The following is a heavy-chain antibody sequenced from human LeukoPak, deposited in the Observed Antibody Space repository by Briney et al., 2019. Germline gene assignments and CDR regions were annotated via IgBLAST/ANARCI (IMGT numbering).Heavy chain of an antibody. CDR3: ARPRGCGSARCNNFDY. V-gene: IGHV3-7*01. CDR1: GFIFSDFS. J-gene: IGHJ4*02. D-gene: IGHD2-2*01. Sequence: QTGGSLRLSCTVSGFIFSDFSMSWVRQAPGKGLEWVAKMSEDGNEIFYVDSVKGRFTISRDNTKKSLYLQLNSLRPEDSAVYYCARPRGCGSARCNNFDYWGQGTLVTVSS. CDR2: MSEDGNEI.